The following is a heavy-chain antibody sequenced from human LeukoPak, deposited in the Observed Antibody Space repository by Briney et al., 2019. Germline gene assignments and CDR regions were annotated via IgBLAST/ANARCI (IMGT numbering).Heavy chain of an antibody. CDR2: INPNSGGT. Sequence: ASVKVSCKASGYTFTGYYMHWVRQAPGQGLEWMGWINPNSGGTNYAQKFQGRVTMTRDTSISTAYMELSRLRSDDTAVYYCAREATAYNWFDPWGQGTQVTVSS. D-gene: IGHD1-26*01. CDR3: AREATAYNWFDP. V-gene: IGHV1-2*02. CDR1: GYTFTGYY. J-gene: IGHJ5*02.